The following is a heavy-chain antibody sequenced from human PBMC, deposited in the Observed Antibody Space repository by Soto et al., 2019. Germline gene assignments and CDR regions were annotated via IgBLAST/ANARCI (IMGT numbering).Heavy chain of an antibody. J-gene: IGHJ4*02. D-gene: IGHD1-26*01. V-gene: IGHV3-21*01. CDR3: ARDMSGSYLDPDFDY. CDR2: ISSSSSYI. Sequence: NPGGSLRLSCAASGFTFSSYSMNWVRQAPGKGLEWVSSISSSSSYIYYADSVKGRFTISRDNAKNSLYLQMNSLRAEDTAVYYCARDMSGSYLDPDFDYWGQGTLVTVSS. CDR1: GFTFSSYS.